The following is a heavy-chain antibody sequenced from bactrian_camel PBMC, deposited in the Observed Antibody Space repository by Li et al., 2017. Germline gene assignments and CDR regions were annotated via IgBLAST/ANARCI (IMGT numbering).Heavy chain of an antibody. Sequence: HVQLVESGGGSVPVGGSLRLSCVSSVGYVFSSHCMGWFLQAPGKEREGVASINSDGWTAYGDSVKGRFTISQDAATKVLYLHMNDLKPEDTAIYYCATDSPAACEYCSGGYCSLLLGYRGQGTQVTVS. CDR2: INSDGWT. D-gene: IGHD2*01. CDR1: GYVFSSHC. V-gene: IGHV3S53*01. CDR3: ATDSPAACEYCSGGYCSLLLGY. J-gene: IGHJ6*01.